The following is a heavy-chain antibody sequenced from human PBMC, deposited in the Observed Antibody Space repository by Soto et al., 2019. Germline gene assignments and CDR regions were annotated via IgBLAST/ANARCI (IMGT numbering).Heavy chain of an antibody. D-gene: IGHD5-12*01. CDR2: MNPNSGNT. Sequence: QVQLVQSGAEVKKPGASVKVSCKASGYTFTSYDINWLRQATGQGLEWMGWMNPNSGNTGYAQKFQGRVTMTRNTSISTAYMELSRLGSEDTAVYYCARWIWSVSGYDFDYWGQGPQVTVSS. V-gene: IGHV1-8*01. J-gene: IGHJ4*02. CDR3: ARWIWSVSGYDFDY. CDR1: GYTFTSYD.